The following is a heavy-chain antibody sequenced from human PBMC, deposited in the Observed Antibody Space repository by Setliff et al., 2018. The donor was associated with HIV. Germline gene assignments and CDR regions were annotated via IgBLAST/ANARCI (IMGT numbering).Heavy chain of an antibody. CDR2: IYTSGST. Sequence: NPSETLSLTCTVSGGSISSHYWSWTRQPPGKGLEWIGHIYTSGSTNYNPSLKSRVTMSVGTSKNQFSLKLSSVTAADTAVYYCARCYYNFWSGYPLDYMDVWGKGTTVTVSS. V-gene: IGHV4-4*08. CDR3: ARCYYNFWSGYPLDYMDV. J-gene: IGHJ6*03. CDR1: GGSISSHY. D-gene: IGHD3-3*01.